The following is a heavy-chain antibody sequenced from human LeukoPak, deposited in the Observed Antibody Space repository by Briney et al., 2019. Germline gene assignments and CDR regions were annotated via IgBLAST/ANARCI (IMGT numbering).Heavy chain of an antibody. J-gene: IGHJ4*02. D-gene: IGHD6-19*01. V-gene: IGHV3-30*18. CDR1: GFTFSDYG. Sequence: PGGSLRLSCAASGFTFSDYGMHWVRQAPGKGLEWVAVISYDGSYKYYADSVKGRFTISRDNSKNTLYLQMNSLRTEDTAVYYCAKDPQQWLVTGGDYFDYWGQGTLVTVSS. CDR3: AKDPQQWLVTGGDYFDY. CDR2: ISYDGSYK.